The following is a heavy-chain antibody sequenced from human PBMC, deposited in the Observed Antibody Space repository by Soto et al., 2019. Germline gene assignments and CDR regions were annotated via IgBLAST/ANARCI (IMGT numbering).Heavy chain of an antibody. Sequence: GGSLRLSCAASGFTFSSYAMSWVRQAPGKGLEWVSAISGSGGSTYYADSVKGRFTISRDNSKNTLYLQMNSLRAEDTAVYYCASQEGYCSSTSCYHSYFQHWGQGTLVT. D-gene: IGHD2-2*01. J-gene: IGHJ1*01. CDR1: GFTFSSYA. CDR2: ISGSGGST. V-gene: IGHV3-23*01. CDR3: ASQEGYCSSTSCYHSYFQH.